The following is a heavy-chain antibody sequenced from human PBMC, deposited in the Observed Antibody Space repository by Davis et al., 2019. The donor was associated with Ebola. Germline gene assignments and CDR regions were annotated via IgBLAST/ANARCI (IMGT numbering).Heavy chain of an antibody. V-gene: IGHV3-74*01. D-gene: IGHD2-2*01. Sequence: GESLKISCAASGFSFSGYWMHWVRQAPGKGLLWVSRINSDGSSTSYADSVKGRFTISRDNAKNTLYLQMNSLRAEDTAVYYCAIPYCSSTTCSLDYWGQGTLVTVSS. CDR1: GFSFSGYW. J-gene: IGHJ4*02. CDR2: INSDGSST. CDR3: AIPYCSSTTCSLDY.